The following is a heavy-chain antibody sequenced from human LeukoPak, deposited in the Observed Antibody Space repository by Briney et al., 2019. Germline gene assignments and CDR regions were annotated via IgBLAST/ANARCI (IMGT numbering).Heavy chain of an antibody. CDR1: GYTFTSYY. CDR3: AGSIFGVVTIEYYFDY. J-gene: IGHJ4*02. CDR2: INPSGGST. D-gene: IGHD3-3*01. V-gene: IGHV1-46*01. Sequence: ASVKVSCKASGYTFTSYYMHWVRQAPGQGLEWMGIINPSGGSTSYAQKFQGRVTMTRDTSTSTVYMELSSLRSEDTAVYYCAGSIFGVVTIEYYFDYWGQGTLVTVSS.